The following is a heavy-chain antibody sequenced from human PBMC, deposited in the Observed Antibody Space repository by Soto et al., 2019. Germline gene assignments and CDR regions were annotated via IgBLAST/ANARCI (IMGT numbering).Heavy chain of an antibody. V-gene: IGHV4-59*08. Sequence: SETLSVTCTVSGGSISSYDWSWIRQPPGKGLEWIGYIYYSGSTNYNPSLKSRVTISVDTSKNQFSLKLSSVTAADTAVYYCARNILHRWFDPWGQGTLVTVSS. CDR3: ARNILHRWFDP. CDR1: GGSISSYD. CDR2: IYYSGST. J-gene: IGHJ5*02.